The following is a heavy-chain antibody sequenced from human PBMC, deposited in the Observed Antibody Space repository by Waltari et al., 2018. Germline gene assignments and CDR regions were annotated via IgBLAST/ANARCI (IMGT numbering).Heavy chain of an antibody. CDR3: ARDYCSGDGCSLDC. D-gene: IGHD2-15*01. J-gene: IGHJ4*02. V-gene: IGHV1-18*04. Sequence: QVQLVQSGNEVMKPGASVKVSCKASGYTFTSHSITWVRQAPGQGPEWLGWINRNNGNTKFAQKFQGRVSLTTDTSTSTAYMDLRSLTSDDTAVYYCARDYCSGDGCSLDCWGQGTLVTGSS. CDR2: INRNNGNT. CDR1: GYTFTSHS.